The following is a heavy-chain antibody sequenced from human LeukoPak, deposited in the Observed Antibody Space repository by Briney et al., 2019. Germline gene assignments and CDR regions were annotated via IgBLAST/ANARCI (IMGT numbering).Heavy chain of an antibody. V-gene: IGHV1-69*01. Sequence: ASVKVSCKASGGTFSSYAISWVRQAPGQGLEWMGGIIPIFGTANYAQKFQGRVTITADESTSTAYMELSSLRSEDTAVYYCARDRDVVVASGPYWYFDLWGRGTLVTVSS. J-gene: IGHJ2*01. CDR2: IIPIFGTA. D-gene: IGHD2-21*01. CDR1: GGTFSSYA. CDR3: ARDRDVVVASGPYWYFDL.